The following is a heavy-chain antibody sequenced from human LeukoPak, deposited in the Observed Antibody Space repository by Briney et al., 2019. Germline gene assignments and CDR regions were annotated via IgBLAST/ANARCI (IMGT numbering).Heavy chain of an antibody. D-gene: IGHD3-10*01. V-gene: IGHV1-18*01. J-gene: IGHJ4*02. CDR3: ARDPDHYYYDPGSYLDY. Sequence: GASVKVSCKASGYTFNIYGISWVRQAPGQGLEWMGWIRVYNGNTNYAQKFQGRVTMTTDTSTSTAYMELRSLRSDDTAVYYCARDPDHYYYDPGSYLDYWGQGTLVTVSS. CDR1: GYTFNIYG. CDR2: IRVYNGNT.